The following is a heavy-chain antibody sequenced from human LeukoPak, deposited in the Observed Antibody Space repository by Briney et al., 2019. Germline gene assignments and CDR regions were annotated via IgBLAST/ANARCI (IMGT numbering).Heavy chain of an antibody. CDR2: IGTAGDT. V-gene: IGHV3-13*01. CDR1: GFTFSSYD. Sequence: PGGSLRLSCAASGFTFSSYDMHWVRHATGKGLEWVSAIGTAGDTYYPGSVKGRFTISRENAKNSLYLQMNSLRAGDTAVYYCARAGYCSGGSCYSAYYFDYWGQGTLVTVSS. CDR3: ARAGYCSGGSCYSAYYFDY. J-gene: IGHJ4*02. D-gene: IGHD2-15*01.